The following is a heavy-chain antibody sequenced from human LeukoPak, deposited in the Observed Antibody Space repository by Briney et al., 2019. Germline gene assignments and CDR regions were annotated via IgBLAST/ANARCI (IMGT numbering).Heavy chain of an antibody. CDR1: GRSLSSYY. Sequence: RSSETLSLTCSVSGRSLSSYYWSWIRQPPGKGREGGGYIQYRGHTKYNSSPKSPATTSVDTSKSQSSLKLSSVTAADTAVYYCASWYSSGWAFDYWGQGTLVTVSS. D-gene: IGHD6-19*01. V-gene: IGHV4-59*08. J-gene: IGHJ4*02. CDR3: ASWYSSGWAFDY. CDR2: IQYRGHT.